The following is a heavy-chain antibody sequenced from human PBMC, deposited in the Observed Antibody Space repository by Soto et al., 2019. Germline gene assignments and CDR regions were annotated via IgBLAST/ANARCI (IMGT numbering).Heavy chain of an antibody. CDR1: GFTFSTYS. J-gene: IGHJ4*02. D-gene: IGHD5-18*01. CDR2: IRSSSSYI. V-gene: IGHV3-21*01. Sequence: GGSLRLSCVASGFTFSTYSMNWVRQAPGKGLEWVSSIRSSSSYIYYADSVKGRFTISRDNAKNSLYLQMNSLSAEDTAVYYGARDVDTTMVMGIDNWGKESLVTVSS. CDR3: ARDVDTTMVMGIDN.